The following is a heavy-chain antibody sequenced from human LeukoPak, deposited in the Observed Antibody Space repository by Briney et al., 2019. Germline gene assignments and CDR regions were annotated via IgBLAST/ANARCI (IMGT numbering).Heavy chain of an antibody. V-gene: IGHV4-39*01. CDR3: ARLLVQQLASSYYMDV. J-gene: IGHJ6*03. Sequence: PSETLSLTCTVSGDSVTTTNFYWGWIRQAPGKGLEWIGSLYYGVNTYYKPSLKSRVTISVDTSLNQFSLILTSVTAADTGVYYCARLLVQQLASSYYMDVWGKGTTVTVSS. CDR1: GDSVTTTNFY. CDR2: LYYGVNT. D-gene: IGHD6-13*01.